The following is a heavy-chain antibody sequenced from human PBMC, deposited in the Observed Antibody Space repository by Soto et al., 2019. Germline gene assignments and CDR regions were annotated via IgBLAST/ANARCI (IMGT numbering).Heavy chain of an antibody. CDR3: ERTISHLRSYHYAMDV. CDR1: GYTFTDYW. V-gene: IGHV5-51*01. D-gene: IGHD3-10*01. Sequence: GESLKISCKGSGYTFTDYWIGWVRQLPGKGLEWMGIIYPGDSDTRYSPSFQGHVTITVDKSTSTAYLQWNTLKASETAMSYCERTISHLRSYHYAMDVWGKGTTGTGSS. J-gene: IGHJ6*04. CDR2: IYPGDSDT.